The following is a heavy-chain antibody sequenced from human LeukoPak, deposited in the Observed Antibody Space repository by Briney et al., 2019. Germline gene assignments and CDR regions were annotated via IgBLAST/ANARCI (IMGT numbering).Heavy chain of an antibody. CDR3: AKGTGIANTCYGSAFDM. V-gene: IGHV3-23*01. CDR1: GFTFTTYA. D-gene: IGHD3/OR15-3a*01. J-gene: IGHJ3*02. CDR2: ISGSGSST. Sequence: GGSLRLSCAAAGFTFTTYAMNWVRQAPGKGLEWVSSISGSGSSTTYAASVNDRLTLARDNTKNSLYLQINSLRAEDTAVYYCAKGTGIANTCYGSAFDMWGQGTMVTVSS.